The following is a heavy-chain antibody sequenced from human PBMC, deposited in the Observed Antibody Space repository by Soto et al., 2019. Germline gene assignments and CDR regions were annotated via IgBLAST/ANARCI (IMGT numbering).Heavy chain of an antibody. Sequence: GGSLRLSCAASGFTFSDSTIHWVRQTSGKGLEWVGRIRSKANNYATASAASVKGSFTISRDNPKNTLYLQMNSLRAEDSAVYYCAKDDLDVKGGSRMVVPGLVGDYWGRGILVTVSS. CDR1: GFTFSDST. V-gene: IGHV3-73*01. D-gene: IGHD2-15*01. CDR3: AKDDLDVKGGSRMVVPGLVGDY. J-gene: IGHJ4*02. CDR2: IRSKANNYAT.